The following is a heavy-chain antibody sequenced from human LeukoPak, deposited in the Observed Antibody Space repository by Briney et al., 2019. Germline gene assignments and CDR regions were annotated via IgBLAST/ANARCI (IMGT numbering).Heavy chain of an antibody. CDR2: IWYDGSNK. V-gene: IGHV3-33*01. J-gene: IGHJ4*02. Sequence: GGSLGLSCAASGFTFSSYGMHWVRQAPGKGLEWVAVIWYDGSNKYYADSVKGRFTISRDNSKNTLYLQMNSLRAEDMAVYYCTPGGYYDFWSGYHFDYWGQGTLVTVSS. CDR1: GFTFSSYG. CDR3: TPGGYYDFWSGYHFDY. D-gene: IGHD3-3*01.